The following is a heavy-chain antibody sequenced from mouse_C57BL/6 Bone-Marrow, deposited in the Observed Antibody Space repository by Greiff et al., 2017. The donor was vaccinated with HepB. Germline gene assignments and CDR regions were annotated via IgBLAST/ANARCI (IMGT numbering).Heavy chain of an antibody. CDR1: GFTFSDYY. CDR3: ARIYYAPDY. V-gene: IGHV5-16*01. Sequence: EVMLVESEGGLVQPGSSMKLSCTASGFTFSDYYMAWVRQVPEKGLEWVANINYDGSSTYYLDSLKSRFIISRDNAKNILYLQMSSLKSEDTATYYCARIYYAPDYWGQGTTLTVSS. D-gene: IGHD2-1*01. CDR2: INYDGSST. J-gene: IGHJ2*01.